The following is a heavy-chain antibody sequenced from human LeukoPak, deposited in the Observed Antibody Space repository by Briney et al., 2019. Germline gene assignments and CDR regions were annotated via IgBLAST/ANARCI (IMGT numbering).Heavy chain of an antibody. CDR1: GGSIIDNSFY. V-gene: IGHV4-39*01. Sequence: SETLSLTCTVTGGSIIDNSFYWGWIRRPPGKGLEWIGRIFHSGTTNYNPSLERRVTIAVDTSKNRFSLRLTSVTAADTALYYCARLTDSWGQGTLVTVSS. CDR3: ARLTDS. CDR2: IFHSGTT. J-gene: IGHJ4*02.